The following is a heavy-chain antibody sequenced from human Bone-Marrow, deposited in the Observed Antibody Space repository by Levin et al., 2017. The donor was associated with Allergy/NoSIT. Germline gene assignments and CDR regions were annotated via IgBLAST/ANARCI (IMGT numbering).Heavy chain of an antibody. CDR2: ISGSGGST. J-gene: IGHJ3*02. Sequence: GESLKISCAASGFTFSSYAMSWVRQAPGKGLEWVSTISGSGGSTYYADSVKGRFTISRDNSKNTLYLQMNSLRAEDTAVYYCAKGGPTVVTYRSNAFDIWGQGTMVTVSS. V-gene: IGHV3-23*01. CDR1: GFTFSSYA. CDR3: AKGGPTVVTYRSNAFDI. D-gene: IGHD4-23*01.